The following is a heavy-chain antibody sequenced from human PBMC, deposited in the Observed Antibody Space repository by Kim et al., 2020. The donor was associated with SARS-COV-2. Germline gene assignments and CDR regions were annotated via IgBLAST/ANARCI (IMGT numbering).Heavy chain of an antibody. CDR3: AHTRRPIQWLVPTGWFDP. V-gene: IGHV2-5*02. CDR1: GFSLSTSGVG. Sequence: SGPTLVKPTQTLTLTCTFSGFSLSTSGVGVGWIRQPPGKALEWLALIYWDDDKRYSPSLKSRLTITKDTSKNQVVLTMTNMDPVDTATYYCAHTRRPIQWLVPTGWFDPWGQGTLVTVSS. CDR2: IYWDDDK. J-gene: IGHJ5*02. D-gene: IGHD6-19*01.